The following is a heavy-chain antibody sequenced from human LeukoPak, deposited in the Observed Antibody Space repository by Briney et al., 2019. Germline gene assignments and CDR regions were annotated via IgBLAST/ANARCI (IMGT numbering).Heavy chain of an antibody. J-gene: IGHJ3*02. CDR3: ARDDSSAVDAFDI. CDR1: GFTISSYS. V-gene: IGHV3-48*01. D-gene: IGHD3-22*01. Sequence: GGSLRLSCAASGFTISSYSMNWVRQAPGKGLEWVSYISSSSSTIYYADSVKGRFTISRDNAKNSLYLQMNSLRAEDTAVYYCARDDSSAVDAFDIWGQGTMVTVSS. CDR2: ISSSSSTI.